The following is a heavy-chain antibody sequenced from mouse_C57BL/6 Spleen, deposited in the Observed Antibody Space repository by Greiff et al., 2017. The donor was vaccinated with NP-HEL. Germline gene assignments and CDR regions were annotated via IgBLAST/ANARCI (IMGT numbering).Heavy chain of an antibody. CDR1: GYTFTSYW. V-gene: IGHV1-55*01. CDR2: IDPETGGT. Sequence: QVQLQQPGAELVKPGASVKMSCKASGYTFTSYWITWVKQRPGQGLEWIGAIDPETGGTAYNQKFKGKAILTADKSSSTAYMELRSLTSEDSAVYYCTRSTMVTSGDYWGQGTTLTVSS. D-gene: IGHD2-2*01. J-gene: IGHJ2*01. CDR3: TRSTMVTSGDY.